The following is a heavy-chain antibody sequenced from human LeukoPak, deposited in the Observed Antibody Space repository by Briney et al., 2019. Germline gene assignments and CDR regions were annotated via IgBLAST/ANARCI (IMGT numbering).Heavy chain of an antibody. CDR1: GYTFTGYY. J-gene: IGHJ6*02. D-gene: IGHD2-2*01. V-gene: IGHV1-2*02. CDR2: INPNSGGT. Sequence: ASVKVSCKASGYTFTGYYMHWVRQAPGQGLEWMGWINPNSGGTNYAQKFQGRVTMTRDTSISTAYMELSRLRSDDTAVYYCVRDQCSSTSCYFDYYYYYGMDVWGQGTTVTVSS. CDR3: VRDQCSSTSCYFDYYYYYGMDV.